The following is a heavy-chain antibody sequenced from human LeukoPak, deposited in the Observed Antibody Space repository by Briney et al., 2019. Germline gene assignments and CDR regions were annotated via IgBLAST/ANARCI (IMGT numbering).Heavy chain of an antibody. V-gene: IGHV1-3*01. CDR3: ARDPIGSRWPYYFDY. CDR1: GYTFTSYA. CDR2: INAGNGNT. Sequence: GASVKVSCTASGYTFTSYAMHWVRLAPGQRLEWMGWINAGNGNTKYSQKFQTRVTITRDTSASTAYMELSSLRSEDTAVYYCARDPIGSRWPYYFDYWGQGTLVTVSS. D-gene: IGHD6-13*01. J-gene: IGHJ4*02.